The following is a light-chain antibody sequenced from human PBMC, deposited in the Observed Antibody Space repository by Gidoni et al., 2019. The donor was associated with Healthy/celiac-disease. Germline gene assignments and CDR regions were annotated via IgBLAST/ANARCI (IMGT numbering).Light chain of an antibody. CDR3: KQYNNWPPLT. J-gene: IGKJ4*01. Sequence: EIVMTQSPATLSVSPGERATLSCRASQSVSSNLAWYQQKPGQAPRLLIYGASTRATGIPARFSGSGYGTEFTLTISSLQSEDFAVYYCKQYNNWPPLTFGGVTKVEIK. CDR1: QSVSSN. V-gene: IGKV3-15*01. CDR2: GAS.